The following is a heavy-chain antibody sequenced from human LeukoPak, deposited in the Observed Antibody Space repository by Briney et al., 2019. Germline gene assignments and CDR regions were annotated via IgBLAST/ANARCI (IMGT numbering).Heavy chain of an antibody. V-gene: IGHV4-39*07. CDR3: ARGGTYYYDSSGYGY. J-gene: IGHJ4*02. CDR2: IYNSGST. CDR1: GGSISSNSYY. Sequence: SETLSLTCTVSGGSISSNSYYWGWIRQPPGKGLEWIGTIYNSGSTYYSPSLKSRVTISVDTSKNQFSLKLSSVTAADTAVYYCARGGTYYYDSSGYGYWGQGTLVTVSS. D-gene: IGHD3-22*01.